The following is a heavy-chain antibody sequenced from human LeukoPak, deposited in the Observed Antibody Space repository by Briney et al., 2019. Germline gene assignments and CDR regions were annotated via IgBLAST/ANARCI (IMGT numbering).Heavy chain of an antibody. J-gene: IGHJ4*02. V-gene: IGHV3-74*01. CDR2: INTDGSST. CDR3: AGVYRGPDY. Sequence: GGSLRLSCAASGFTFSSYWMHWVRQAPGKGLVWVSHINTDGSSTTYADSVKGRFTISRDNAKNTLYLQMNSLRAEDTAVYYCAGVYRGPDYWGQGTLVTVSS. CDR1: GFTFSSYW. D-gene: IGHD4-11*01.